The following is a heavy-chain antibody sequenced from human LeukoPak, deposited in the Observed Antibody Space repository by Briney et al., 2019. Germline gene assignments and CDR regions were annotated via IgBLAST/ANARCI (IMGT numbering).Heavy chain of an antibody. J-gene: IGHJ3*02. CDR1: GFTFSSYG. D-gene: IGHD2-2*01. V-gene: IGHV3-33*01. CDR2: IWYDGSNK. Sequence: PGGSLRLSCAASGFTFSSYGMHWVRQAPGKGLEWVAVIWYDGSNKYYADSVKGRFTISRDNSKNTLYLQMNSLRAEDTAVYYCARDLWLPIVVPAARRAFDIWGQGTMVTVSS. CDR3: ARDLWLPIVVPAARRAFDI.